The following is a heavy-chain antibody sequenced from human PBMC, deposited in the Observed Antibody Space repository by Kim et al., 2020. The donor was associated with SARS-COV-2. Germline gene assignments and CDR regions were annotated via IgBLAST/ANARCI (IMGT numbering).Heavy chain of an antibody. CDR1: GYTFTGYY. V-gene: IGHV1-2*06. CDR3: ASLVWGNYKYYGMDV. J-gene: IGHJ6*02. D-gene: IGHD3-16*01. CDR2: INPNSGGT. Sequence: ASVKVSCKASGYTFTGYYMHWVRQAPGQGLEWMGRINPNSGGTNYAQKFQGRVTMTRDTSISTAYMELSRLRSDDTAVYYCASLVWGNYKYYGMDVWGQGTTVTVSS.